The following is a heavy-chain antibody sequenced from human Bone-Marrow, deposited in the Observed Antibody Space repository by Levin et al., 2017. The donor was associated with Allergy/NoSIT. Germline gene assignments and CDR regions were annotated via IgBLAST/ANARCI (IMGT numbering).Heavy chain of an antibody. CDR3: ARDPGYDYFYYGMDV. Sequence: GESLKISCAASGFTFSDYYMSWIRQAPGKGLEWVSYISSSGSTIYYADSVKGRFTISRDNAKNSLYLQMNSLRAEDTAVYYCARDPGYDYFYYGMDVWGQGTTVTVSS. CDR1: GFTFSDYY. J-gene: IGHJ6*02. D-gene: IGHD5-12*01. V-gene: IGHV3-11*01. CDR2: ISSSGSTI.